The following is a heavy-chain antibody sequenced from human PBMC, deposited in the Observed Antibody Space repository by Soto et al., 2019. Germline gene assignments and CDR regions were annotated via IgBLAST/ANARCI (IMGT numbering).Heavy chain of an antibody. CDR3: ARNREAKKIDI. Sequence: ASVKVSCKASGYTFTGYYMHWVRQAPGQGLEWMGWINPNSGGTNYAQKFQGWVTVTRDTSSSTAYMELSSLRSEDTAVYYCARNREAKKIDIWGQGTMVTVSS. V-gene: IGHV1-2*04. CDR2: INPNSGGT. J-gene: IGHJ3*02. CDR1: GYTFTGYY. D-gene: IGHD1-26*01.